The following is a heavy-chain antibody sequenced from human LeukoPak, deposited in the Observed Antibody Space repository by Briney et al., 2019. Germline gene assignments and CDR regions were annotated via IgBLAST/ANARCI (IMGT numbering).Heavy chain of an antibody. J-gene: IGHJ4*02. CDR3: VKDIGGRITTFDY. V-gene: IGHV3-64D*06. CDR2: ISSNGGST. Sequence: GGSLRLSCSASGFTFSSYAMHWVRQAPGKGLEYXSAISSNGGSTYYADSXKGRFTISRDNSKNTLYLQMSSLRAEDTAVYYCVKDIGGRITTFDYWGQGTLVTVSS. D-gene: IGHD3-16*01. CDR1: GFTFSSYA.